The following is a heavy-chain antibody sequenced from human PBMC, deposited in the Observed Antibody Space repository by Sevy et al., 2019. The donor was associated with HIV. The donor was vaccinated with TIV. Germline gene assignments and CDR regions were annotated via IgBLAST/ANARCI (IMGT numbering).Heavy chain of an antibody. J-gene: IGHJ5*02. CDR3: ARAGYYDILTGYYRSANKWFDP. Sequence: SKTLSLTCTVSGGSISSGDYYWSWIRQPPGKGLEWIGYIYYSGSTYYNPSLKSRVTISVDTSKNQFSLKLGSVTAADTAVYYCARAGYYDILTGYYRSANKWFDPWGQGTLVTVSS. CDR1: GGSISSGDYY. CDR2: IYYSGST. D-gene: IGHD3-9*01. V-gene: IGHV4-30-4*01.